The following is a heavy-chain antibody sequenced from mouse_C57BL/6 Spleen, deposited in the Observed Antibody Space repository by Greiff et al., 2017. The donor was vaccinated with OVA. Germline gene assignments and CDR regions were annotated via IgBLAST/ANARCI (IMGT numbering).Heavy chain of an antibody. J-gene: IGHJ4*01. CDR2: IDPSDSYT. Sequence: QVQLKESGAELVRPGPSVKLSCKASGYTFTSYWMHWVKQRPGQGLEWIGVIDPSDSYTNYNQKFKGKATLTVDTSSSTAYMQLSSLTSEDSAVYYCARLLTWGQGTSVTVSS. V-gene: IGHV1-59*01. CDR1: GYTFTSYW. D-gene: IGHD1-1*01. CDR3: ARLLT.